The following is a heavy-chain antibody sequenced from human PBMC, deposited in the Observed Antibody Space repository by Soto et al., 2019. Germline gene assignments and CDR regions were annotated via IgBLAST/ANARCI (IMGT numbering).Heavy chain of an antibody. V-gene: IGHV4-31*03. CDR3: ASTMCSSTSCYHFDY. CDR1: GGSISSGGYY. Sequence: SETLSLTCTVSGGSISSGGYYWSWIRQHPGKGLEWIGYTYYSGSTYYNPSLKSRVTISVDTSKNQFSLKLSSVTAADTAVYYCASTMCSSTSCYHFDYWGQGTLVTVSS. D-gene: IGHD2-2*01. CDR2: TYYSGST. J-gene: IGHJ4*02.